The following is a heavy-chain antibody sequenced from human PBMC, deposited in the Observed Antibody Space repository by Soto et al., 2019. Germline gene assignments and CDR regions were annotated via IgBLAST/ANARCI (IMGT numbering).Heavy chain of an antibody. V-gene: IGHV5-10-1*01. D-gene: IGHD3-22*01. CDR1: GYSFTSYW. CDR3: ARPNGRYYYDSSGYGYGMEV. J-gene: IGHJ6*04. CDR2: IDPSDSYT. Sequence: RGESLKISGKGSGYSFTSYWISWVRQMPEKGLEWMGRIDPSDSYTNYSPSFQGHVTISADKSISTAYLQWSSLKASDTAMYYCARPNGRYYYDSSGYGYGMEVWGKGTTVTVSS.